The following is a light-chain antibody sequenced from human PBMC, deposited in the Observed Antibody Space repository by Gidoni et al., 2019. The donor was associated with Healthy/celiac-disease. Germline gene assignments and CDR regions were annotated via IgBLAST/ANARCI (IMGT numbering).Light chain of an antibody. CDR2: KAS. V-gene: IGKV1-5*03. CDR1: QSISSW. CDR3: QQYNSYSWT. Sequence: DIQMPQSPSTLSASVGDRVTITCRASQSISSWLAWYQQKPGKAPKLLIYKASSLESGVPSRFSGSGSGTEFTLTISSLQPDDFATYYCQQYNSYSWTFGKGTKVEIK. J-gene: IGKJ1*01.